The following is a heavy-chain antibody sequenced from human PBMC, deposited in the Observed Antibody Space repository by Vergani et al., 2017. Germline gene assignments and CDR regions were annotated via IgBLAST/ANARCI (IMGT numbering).Heavy chain of an antibody. CDR1: GGTFSSYA. D-gene: IGHD5-12*01. CDR3: ARERGIVATIGRGFDY. CDR2: IIPIFGTA. V-gene: IGHV1-69*01. J-gene: IGHJ4*02. Sequence: QVQLVQSGAEVKKPGSSVKVSCKASGGTFSSYAISWVRQAPGQGLEWMGGIIPIFGTANYAQKFQGRVTITADESTSTAYMELSSLRSDDTAVYYCARERGIVATIGRGFDYWGQGTLVTVSS.